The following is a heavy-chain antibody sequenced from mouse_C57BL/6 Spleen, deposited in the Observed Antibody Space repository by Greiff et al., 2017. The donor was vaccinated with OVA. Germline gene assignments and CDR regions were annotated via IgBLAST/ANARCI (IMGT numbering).Heavy chain of an antibody. CDR2: IDPANGNT. V-gene: IGHV14-3*01. Sequence: VQLQQSVAELVRPGASVKLSCTASGFNIKNPYMHWVKQRPEQGLEWIGRIDPANGNTKYAPKFQGKATITADTSSNTAYLQLSSLTSEDTAIYYCARDYDFWGQGTTLTVSS. D-gene: IGHD2-4*01. CDR1: GFNIKNPY. CDR3: ARDYDF. J-gene: IGHJ2*01.